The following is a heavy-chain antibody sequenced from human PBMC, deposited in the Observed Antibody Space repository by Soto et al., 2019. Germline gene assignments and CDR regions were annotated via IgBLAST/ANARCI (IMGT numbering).Heavy chain of an antibody. CDR3: TKARLWGGDGYNSYYYNAMDV. J-gene: IGHJ6*02. CDR2: ISWNSGRI. CDR1: GFTFDDYA. Sequence: PGGSLRLSCAASGFTFDDYAMYWVRQVPGKGLEGVSGISWNSGRIGYADSVKGRFTISRDNAKNSLYLQMNSLRPEDTALYYCTKARLWGGDGYNSYYYNAMDVWGQGTTVTVSS. V-gene: IGHV3-9*01. D-gene: IGHD3-16*01.